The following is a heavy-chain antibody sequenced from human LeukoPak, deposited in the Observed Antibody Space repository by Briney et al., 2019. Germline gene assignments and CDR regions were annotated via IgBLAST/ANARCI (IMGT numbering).Heavy chain of an antibody. V-gene: IGHV3-7*04. D-gene: IGHD3-22*01. J-gene: IGHJ4*02. CDR2: IKPDGSEE. CDR1: GFTFSSYW. Sequence: QPGGSLRLSCAASGFTFSSYWMTWVRQAPGKGLEWVANIKPDGSEEYYVDSVKGRFTISRDNAKNSLFLQMNNLRAEDTAVYYCAGDSGYYWGPGTLVTVSS. CDR3: AGDSGYY.